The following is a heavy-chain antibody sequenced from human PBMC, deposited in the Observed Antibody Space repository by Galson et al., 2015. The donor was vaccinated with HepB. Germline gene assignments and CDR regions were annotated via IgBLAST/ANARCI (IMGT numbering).Heavy chain of an antibody. CDR1: GYTFTGYY. V-gene: IGHV1-2*02. Sequence: SVKVSCKASGYTFTGYYMHWVRQAPGQGLEWMGWINPNSAGTNYAQKFQGRVTMTRDTSISTAYMELSRLRSDDTAVYYCARDAAMVRGTDAFDIWGQGTMVTVSS. J-gene: IGHJ3*02. CDR3: ARDAAMVRGTDAFDI. D-gene: IGHD3-10*01. CDR2: INPNSAGT.